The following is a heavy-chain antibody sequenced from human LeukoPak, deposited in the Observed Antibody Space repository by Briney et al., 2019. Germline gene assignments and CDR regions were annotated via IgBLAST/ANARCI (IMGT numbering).Heavy chain of an antibody. V-gene: IGHV1-46*01. D-gene: IGHD1-26*01. CDR1: GYIFTNYY. J-gene: IGHJ4*02. Sequence: GASVKVSCKASGYIFTNYYIHWVRQAPGQGLEWMGLINPSGGSTSYAQKFQGRVSMTRDTSTSTVYMELSSLKSKDTAVYYCARGSSGSYFNYFDYWGQGTLVTISS. CDR2: INPSGGST. CDR3: ARGSSGSYFNYFDY.